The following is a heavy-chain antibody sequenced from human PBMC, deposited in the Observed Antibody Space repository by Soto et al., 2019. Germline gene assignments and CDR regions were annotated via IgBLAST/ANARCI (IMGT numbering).Heavy chain of an antibody. D-gene: IGHD2-21*02. CDR2: IIPIFGKA. V-gene: IGHV1-69*01. J-gene: IGHJ5*02. CDR1: GGTFSSYA. CDR3: ARDVNCGCDCGFDP. Sequence: QVQLVQSGAEVKKPGSSVKVSCKASGGTFSSYAISWVRQAPGQGLEWMGGIIPIFGKANYAQKFQGRVTITADESTSTAYMELSSLRSEDTAVYYCARDVNCGCDCGFDPWGQGTLVTVSS.